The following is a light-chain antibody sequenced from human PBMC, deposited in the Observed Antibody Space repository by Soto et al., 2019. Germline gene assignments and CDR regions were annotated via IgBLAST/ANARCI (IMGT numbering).Light chain of an antibody. CDR1: SSDVGGYNY. J-gene: IGLJ2*01. CDR2: DVS. CDR3: SSYTTSGSLV. V-gene: IGLV2-14*01. Sequence: QSVLTQPASVSGSPGQSITISCIGTSSDVGGYNYVSWYQQHPGRAPKLMVYDVSNRPSGVSNRFSGSKSGNTASLTISGLQAEDEADYYCSSYTTSGSLVFGGGTKVTVL.